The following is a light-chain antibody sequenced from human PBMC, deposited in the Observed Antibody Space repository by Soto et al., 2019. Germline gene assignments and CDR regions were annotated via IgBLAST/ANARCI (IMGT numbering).Light chain of an antibody. J-gene: IGKJ1*01. CDR2: DVS. CDR3: QHDKMYSPWT. V-gene: IGKV1-5*01. Sequence: DIQMTQSPSTVSAYVGDSVTITCRASQSITTWLAWYQQRPGKAPKLLIYDVSSLQGGVQSRFSGSGSGTEFSLTISSLQPDDFATYYCQHDKMYSPWTFGQGTKVEIK. CDR1: QSITTW.